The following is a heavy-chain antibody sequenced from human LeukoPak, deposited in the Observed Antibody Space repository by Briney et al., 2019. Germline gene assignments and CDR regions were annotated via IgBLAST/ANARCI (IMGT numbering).Heavy chain of an antibody. CDR1: GFTFSSYG. Sequence: GGSLRLSCAASGFTFSSYGMHWVRQAPGKGLDWVAFIRYDGSNKYYADSVKGRFTISRDNSKNTLYLQMNSLRAEDTAVYYCAKDSGYSYGYNFDYWGQGTLVTVSS. J-gene: IGHJ4*02. V-gene: IGHV3-30*02. D-gene: IGHD5-18*01. CDR2: IRYDGSNK. CDR3: AKDSGYSYGYNFDY.